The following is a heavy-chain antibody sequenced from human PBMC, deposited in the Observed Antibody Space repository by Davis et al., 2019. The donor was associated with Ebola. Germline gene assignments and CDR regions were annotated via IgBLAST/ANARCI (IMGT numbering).Heavy chain of an antibody. CDR1: GGSISSYY. V-gene: IGHV4-59*01. J-gene: IGHJ4*02. CDR2: TYYSGST. Sequence: MPSETLSLTCAVSGGSISSYYWSWIRQPPGKGLEWIGYTYYSGSTNYNPSLKSRVTISVDTSKNQFSLKLSSVTAADTAVYYCARSSRSYCTNGVCYPYYFDYWGQGTLVTVSS. CDR3: ARSSRSYCTNGVCYPYYFDY. D-gene: IGHD2-8*01.